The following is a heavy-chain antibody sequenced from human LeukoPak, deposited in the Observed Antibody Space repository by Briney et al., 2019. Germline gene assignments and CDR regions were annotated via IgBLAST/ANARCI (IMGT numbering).Heavy chain of an antibody. CDR2: IRSKPYGGTT. CDR1: GFTVSRNY. J-gene: IGHJ4*01. Sequence: PGGSLELACAASGFTVSRNYMSWVRQAPGKGLEWVGFIRSKPYGGTTEYAASVKGRFTISRDDSKSIAYLQMNSLKTEDTALYYCARVPCSSTSCYVAPFDYWGQGTMVTVSS. V-gene: IGHV3-49*04. D-gene: IGHD2-2*01. CDR3: ARVPCSSTSCYVAPFDY.